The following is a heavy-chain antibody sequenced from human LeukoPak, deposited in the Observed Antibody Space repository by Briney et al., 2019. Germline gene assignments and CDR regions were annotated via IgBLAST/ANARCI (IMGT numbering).Heavy chain of an antibody. CDR2: IYSGAST. Sequence: GGSLRLSCAASGFTVSSNYMSWVRQAPGKGLEWVSVIYSGASTYYADSVKGRFTISRDNSKNTLYLQMNSLRAEDTAVYYCARSSITIFGVVTPFDYWGQGTLVTVSS. J-gene: IGHJ4*02. CDR1: GFTVSSNY. CDR3: ARSSITIFGVVTPFDY. V-gene: IGHV3-66*02. D-gene: IGHD3-3*01.